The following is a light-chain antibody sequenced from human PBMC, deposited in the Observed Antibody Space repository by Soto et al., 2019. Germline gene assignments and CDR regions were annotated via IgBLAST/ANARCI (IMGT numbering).Light chain of an antibody. CDR3: GTWDSSLSAVYV. V-gene: IGLV1-51*02. CDR1: SSNIGNNY. CDR2: ENN. Sequence: QSALTQPPSVSAAPGQKVTISCSGSSSNIGNNYVSWYQQLPGTAPKLLIYENNKRPSGIPDRFSGSKSGTSATLGITGLQTGDEADYYCGTWDSSLSAVYVFGTGTKATVL. J-gene: IGLJ1*01.